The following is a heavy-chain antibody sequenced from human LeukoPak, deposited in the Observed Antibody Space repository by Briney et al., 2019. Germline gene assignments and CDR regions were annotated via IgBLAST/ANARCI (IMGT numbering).Heavy chain of an antibody. Sequence: PGGSLRLSCAASGFTFSSYWMGWVRQAPGKGLEWVADIKQDGSEKYYVDSVKGRFTISRDNAKNSLYLQMNSLRAEDTAVYYCARDRRALGYYDSSGYSHYYYYMDVWGKGTTVTISS. CDR3: ARDRRALGYYDSSGYSHYYYYMDV. J-gene: IGHJ6*03. D-gene: IGHD3-22*01. CDR1: GFTFSSYW. CDR2: IKQDGSEK. V-gene: IGHV3-7*03.